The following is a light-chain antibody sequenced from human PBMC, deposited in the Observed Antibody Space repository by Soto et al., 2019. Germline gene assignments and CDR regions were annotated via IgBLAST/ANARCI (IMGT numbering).Light chain of an antibody. CDR2: DVS. CDR3: SSYTSSSTLYV. CDR1: SSDVGGYNY. V-gene: IGLV2-14*01. J-gene: IGLJ1*01. Sequence: QSALTQPASVSGSPGQSITISCTGTSSDVGGYNYVSWYQQHPGKAPKPMIYDVSNRPSGVSNRFSGSKSGNTASLTISGLQAEDEADYYCSSYTSSSTLYVFGTGTKVTVL.